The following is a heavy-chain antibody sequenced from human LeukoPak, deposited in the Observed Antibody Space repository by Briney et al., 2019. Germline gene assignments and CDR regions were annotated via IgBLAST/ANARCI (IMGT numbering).Heavy chain of an antibody. V-gene: IGHV4-59*08. CDR3: ARHEPKGDHQNAFDM. Sequence: SETLSLTCTVSGDSISSYYWSWIRQPPGKALEWIGYIHYSGGTDYNPSLKSRITMSVDTSKNQFSLKLSSVTAADTAAYYCARHEPKGDHQNAFDMWGQGTKVTVSS. CDR1: GDSISSYY. D-gene: IGHD2-21*02. J-gene: IGHJ3*02. CDR2: IHYSGGT.